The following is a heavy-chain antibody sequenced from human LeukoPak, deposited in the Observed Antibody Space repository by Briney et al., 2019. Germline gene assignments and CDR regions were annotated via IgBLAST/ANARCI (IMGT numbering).Heavy chain of an antibody. J-gene: IGHJ4*02. CDR2: INPNSGGT. V-gene: IGHV1-2*02. CDR3: AREEIAAAAPDY. CDR1: GYTFTGYY. Sequence: ASVKVSCKASGYTFTGYYMHWVRQAPGQGLEWMGWINPNSGGTNYAQKFQGRVTMARDTSISTAYMELSRLRSDDTAVYYCAREEIAAAAPDYWGQGTLVTVSS. D-gene: IGHD6-13*01.